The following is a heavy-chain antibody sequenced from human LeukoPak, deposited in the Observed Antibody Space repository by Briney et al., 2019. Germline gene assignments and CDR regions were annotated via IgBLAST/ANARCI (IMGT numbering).Heavy chain of an antibody. Sequence: GGSLRLSCAASGFTFSSYSMNWVRRAPGKGLEWVSSFSSSSSYIFYADSVRGRFTISRDNAKNSLYLQMNSLRAEDTAVYYCARDSRYSSGWWDAFDIWGQGTMVTVSS. CDR2: FSSSSSYI. CDR1: GFTFSSYS. CDR3: ARDSRYSSGWWDAFDI. J-gene: IGHJ3*02. V-gene: IGHV3-21*01. D-gene: IGHD6-19*01.